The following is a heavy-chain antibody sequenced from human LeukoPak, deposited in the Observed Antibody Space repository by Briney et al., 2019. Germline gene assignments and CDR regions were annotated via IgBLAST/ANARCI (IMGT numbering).Heavy chain of an antibody. J-gene: IGHJ4*02. CDR3: ARVYSSSWYLFDY. V-gene: IGHV3-11*05. CDR2: ISSSSTYT. Sequence: KPGGSLRLSCAASGFTFSDYHMSWIRQAPGKGLEWVSYISSSSTYTNYADSVKGRFTISRDNAKNSLYLQMNSLRAEDTAVYYCARVYSSSWYLFDYWGQGTLVTVSS. CDR1: GFTFSDYH. D-gene: IGHD6-13*01.